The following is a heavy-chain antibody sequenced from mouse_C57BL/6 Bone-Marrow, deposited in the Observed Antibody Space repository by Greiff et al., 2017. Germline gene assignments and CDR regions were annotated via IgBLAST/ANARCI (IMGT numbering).Heavy chain of an antibody. CDR2: ISDGGSYT. Sequence: EVKLVESGGGLVKPGGSLKLSCAASGFTFSSYAMSWVRQTPEKRLEWVATISDGGSYTYYPDNVKGRFTISRDNAKNNLYLQMSHLKSEDTAMYYCARDPYSNYLFAYWGQGTLVTVSA. J-gene: IGHJ3*01. CDR1: GFTFSSYA. V-gene: IGHV5-4*01. CDR3: ARDPYSNYLFAY. D-gene: IGHD2-5*01.